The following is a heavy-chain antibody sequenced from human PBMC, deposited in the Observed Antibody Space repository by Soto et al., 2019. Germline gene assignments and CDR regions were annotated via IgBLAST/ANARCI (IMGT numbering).Heavy chain of an antibody. J-gene: IGHJ6*02. CDR3: AKFREYCQGSGSLTYYFYGMDV. CDR1: GFTFSSYGMTFRRYA. D-gene: IGHD3-10*01. CDR2: TSGSGDST. Sequence: EVQLLESGGGSVQPGGSLRLSCAASGFTFSSYGMTFRRYAMSWVRQAPGKGLERASTTSGSGDSTYYADSVKGRFTISRDNSKKALFLQTNSLRAGDTAIYYCAKFREYCQGSGSLTYYFYGMDVWGQGTTVTVSS. V-gene: IGHV3-23*01.